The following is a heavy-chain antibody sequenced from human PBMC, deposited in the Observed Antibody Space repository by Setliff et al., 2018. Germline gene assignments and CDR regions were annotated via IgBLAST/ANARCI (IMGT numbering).Heavy chain of an antibody. J-gene: IGHJ6*03. CDR1: GGSISSYY. Sequence: SETLSLTCTVSGGSISSYYWSWIRQPAGKGLEWIGRIYTSGSTNYNPSLKSRVTMSVDTSKNQFSLKLSSVTAADTAVYYCARVDCSSTSCYAGIYYYYMDVWGKGTTVTVSS. V-gene: IGHV4-4*07. D-gene: IGHD2-2*01. CDR3: ARVDCSSTSCYAGIYYYYMDV. CDR2: IYTSGST.